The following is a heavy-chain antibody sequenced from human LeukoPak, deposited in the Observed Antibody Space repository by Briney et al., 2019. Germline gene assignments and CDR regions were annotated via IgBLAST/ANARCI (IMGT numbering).Heavy chain of an antibody. CDR2: ISSSSSYI. CDR1: GFTFSSYS. J-gene: IGHJ4*02. Sequence: KPGGSLRLSCAASGFTFSSYSMNWVRQAPGKGLEWVSSISSSSSYIYYADSVKGRFTISRDNSKNTLYLQMNSLRAEDTAVYYCANHIAVAGQGYWGQGTLVTVSS. D-gene: IGHD6-19*01. V-gene: IGHV3-21*01. CDR3: ANHIAVAGQGY.